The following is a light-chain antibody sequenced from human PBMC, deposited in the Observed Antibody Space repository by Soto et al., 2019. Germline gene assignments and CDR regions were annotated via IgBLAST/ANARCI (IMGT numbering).Light chain of an antibody. V-gene: IGLV2-14*01. Sequence: QSALTQPASVSGSPGQSITISCTGTSSDVGSYNYVSWHQQHPGQAPKLMIYEVTHRASGLPDRFSASKSGNTASLTISWLQAGDEADYYCSSYGGSSTYVFGTGTKVTVL. J-gene: IGLJ1*01. CDR2: EVT. CDR1: SSDVGSYNY. CDR3: SSYGGSSTYV.